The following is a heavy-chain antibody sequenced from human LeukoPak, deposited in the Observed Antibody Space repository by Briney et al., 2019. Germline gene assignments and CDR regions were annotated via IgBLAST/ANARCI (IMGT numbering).Heavy chain of an antibody. CDR3: ARAYDYGGSGYFDY. CDR2: IKQDGSEK. J-gene: IGHJ4*02. D-gene: IGHD4-23*01. Sequence: GGSLRLSCAASGFTFSSYSMSWVRQAPGKGLVGVANIKQDGSEKYYVDSVKGRFTISRDNAKNSLYLQMNSLRAEDTAVYYCARAYDYGGSGYFDYWGQGTLVTVSS. V-gene: IGHV3-7*04. CDR1: GFTFSSYS.